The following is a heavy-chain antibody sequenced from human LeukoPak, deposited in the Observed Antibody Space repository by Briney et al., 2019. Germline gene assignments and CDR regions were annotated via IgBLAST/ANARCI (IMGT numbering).Heavy chain of an antibody. Sequence: PGGSLRLSCAASGFTFSSYGMHWVRQAPGKGLEWVAFIRYDGGNKYYADSVKGRFTISRDNSKNTLYLQMNSLRAEDTAVYYCAKAGGCSSTSCYIYYYYMDVWGKGTTVTVSS. CDR1: GFTFSSYG. V-gene: IGHV3-30*02. CDR2: IRYDGGNK. D-gene: IGHD2-2*02. CDR3: AKAGGCSSTSCYIYYYYMDV. J-gene: IGHJ6*03.